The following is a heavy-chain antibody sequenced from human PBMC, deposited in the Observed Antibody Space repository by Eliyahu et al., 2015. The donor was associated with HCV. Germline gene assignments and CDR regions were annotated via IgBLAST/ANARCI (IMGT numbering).Heavy chain of an antibody. CDR1: GGSXXXXXXY. CDR2: IYYSGST. Sequence: QLQLQESGPGLVKPSETLSLTCTVXGGSXXXXXXYWGWIRXPPGKGLEWVGSIYYSGSTYYNPSLKSRVTISVDTSKNQFSLKLSSVTAADTAVYYCARITRGPNSSSFIDYWGQGTLVTVSS. D-gene: IGHD6-13*01. CDR3: ARITRGPNSSSFIDY. J-gene: IGHJ4*02. V-gene: IGHV4-39*01.